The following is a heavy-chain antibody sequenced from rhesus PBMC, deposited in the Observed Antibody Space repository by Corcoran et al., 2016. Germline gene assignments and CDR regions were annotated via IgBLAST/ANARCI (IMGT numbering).Heavy chain of an antibody. CDR1: GFTFDDYA. D-gene: IGHD4-23*01. V-gene: IGHV3-201*01. J-gene: IGHJ4*01. CDR3: AREYSNYYFDY. Sequence: EVQLVESGGGVVQPGGSLRLSCAASGFTFDDYAMHWVRQAPGKGLEWVSGISWSGGSTYYADSVKGQFTISGDNAKNSLYLQMGSLRAEDTALYYCAREYSNYYFDYWGQGVLVTVSS. CDR2: ISWSGGST.